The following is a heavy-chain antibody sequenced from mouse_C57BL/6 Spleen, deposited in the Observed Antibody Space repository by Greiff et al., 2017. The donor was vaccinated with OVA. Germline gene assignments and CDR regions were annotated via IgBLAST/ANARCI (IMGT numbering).Heavy chain of an antibody. J-gene: IGHJ4*01. V-gene: IGHV2-2*01. Sequence: QVQLKQSGPGLVQPSQSLSITCPVSGFSLTSYGVHWVRQSPGKGLEWLGVIWSGGSTDYNAAFISRLSISKDNSKSQVFFKMNSLQADDTAIYYCARKGRAMDYWGQGTSVTVSS. CDR2: IWSGGST. CDR3: ARKGRAMDY. CDR1: GFSLTSYG.